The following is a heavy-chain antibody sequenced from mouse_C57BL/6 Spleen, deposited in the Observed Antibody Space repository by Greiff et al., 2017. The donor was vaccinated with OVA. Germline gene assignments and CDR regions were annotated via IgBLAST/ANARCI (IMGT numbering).Heavy chain of an antibody. J-gene: IGHJ1*03. Sequence: QVQLQQPGAELVRPGSSVKLSCKASGYTFTSYWMDWVKQRPGQGLEWIGNIYPSDSETHYNQKFKDKATLTVDKSSSTAYMQLSSLTSEDSAVYYGARNDYDRDWYFDVWGTGTTVTVSS. CDR1: GYTFTSYW. V-gene: IGHV1-61*01. CDR3: ARNDYDRDWYFDV. CDR2: IYPSDSET. D-gene: IGHD2-4*01.